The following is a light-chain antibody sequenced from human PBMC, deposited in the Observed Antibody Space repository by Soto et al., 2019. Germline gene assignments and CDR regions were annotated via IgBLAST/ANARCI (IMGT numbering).Light chain of an antibody. Sequence: DIQMTQSPTSLSASVGDTVTISCRASQRIDKYLNWYQQIPGKAPKVLIFGASSLHTGVPSRFSGSGSGTEFTLIISSLQSEDSAVYYCQQYNSWLWTFGQGTKVDIK. J-gene: IGKJ1*01. V-gene: IGKV1-39*01. CDR2: GAS. CDR1: QRIDKY. CDR3: QQYNSWLWT.